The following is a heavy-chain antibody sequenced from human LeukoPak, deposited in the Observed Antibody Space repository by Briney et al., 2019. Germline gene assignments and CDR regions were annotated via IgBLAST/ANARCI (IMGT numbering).Heavy chain of an antibody. CDR3: ARLTSGTHPNFDY. D-gene: IGHD3-10*01. Sequence: SETLSLTCTVSGGSISSYYWSWIRQPPRKGLEWIGYVFYSGSINYNPSLKSRVTISIDASKDQFSLKLSSVTAADTAVYYCARLTSGTHPNFDYWGQGTLVTVSS. V-gene: IGHV4-59*08. CDR2: VFYSGSI. CDR1: GGSISSYY. J-gene: IGHJ4*02.